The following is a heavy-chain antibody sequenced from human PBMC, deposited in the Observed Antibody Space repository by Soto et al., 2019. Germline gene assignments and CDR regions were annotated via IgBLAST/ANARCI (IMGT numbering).Heavy chain of an antibody. CDR2: INSDGSST. J-gene: IGHJ4*02. CDR1: GFTFSSYW. D-gene: IGHD3-22*01. CDR3: ARDRRNSSGYYYVKY. Sequence: GGSLRLSCAASGFTFSSYWMHWVRQAPGKGLVWVSRINSDGSSTSYADSVKGRFTISRDNAKNTLYLQMNSLRAEDTAVYYCARDRRNSSGYYYVKYWGQGTLVTVSS. V-gene: IGHV3-74*01.